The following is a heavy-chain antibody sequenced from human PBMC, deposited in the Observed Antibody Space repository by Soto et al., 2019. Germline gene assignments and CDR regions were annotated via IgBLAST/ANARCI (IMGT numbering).Heavy chain of an antibody. CDR1: GFTFSSYE. CDR2: ISSSGSTI. J-gene: IGHJ6*02. V-gene: IGHV3-48*03. D-gene: IGHD5-18*01. CDR3: AREGNTAMVPNPYYYYGMDV. Sequence: PGGSLRLSXAASGFTFSSYEMNWVRQAPGKGLEWVSYISSSGSTIYYADSVKGRFTISRDNAKNSLYLQMNSLRAEDTAVYYCAREGNTAMVPNPYYYYGMDVWGQGTTVTVSS.